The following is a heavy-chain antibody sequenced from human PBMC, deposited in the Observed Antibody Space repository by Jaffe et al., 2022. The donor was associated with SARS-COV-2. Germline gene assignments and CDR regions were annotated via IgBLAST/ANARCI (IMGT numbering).Heavy chain of an antibody. CDR1: GDSISSGTYY. CDR3: ATTTTFTTS. V-gene: IGHV4-61*02. D-gene: IGHD4-4*01. J-gene: IGHJ5*02. Sequence: QVQLQESGPGLVKPSQTLSLACSVSGDSISSGTYYWSWVRQPAGKGLEWIGRLYIGGSTTYNPSLKSRVTISLDTSKNQLSLRLSSVTAADTAVYYCATTTTFTTSWSQGSLVTVSS. CDR2: LYIGGST.